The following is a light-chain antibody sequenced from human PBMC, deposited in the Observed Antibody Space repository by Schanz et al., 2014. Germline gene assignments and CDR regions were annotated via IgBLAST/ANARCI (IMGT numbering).Light chain of an antibody. CDR2: EVS. Sequence: QSALTQPRSVSGSPGQSVTISCTGTSSDVGAYNYVSWYQQHPGKAPKLMIYEVSERPSGVPDRFSGSKSGNTASLTVSGLQAEDEADYYCSSYAGSNNLGVFGGGTKLTVL. J-gene: IGLJ3*02. CDR1: SSDVGAYNY. V-gene: IGLV2-8*01. CDR3: SSYAGSNNLGV.